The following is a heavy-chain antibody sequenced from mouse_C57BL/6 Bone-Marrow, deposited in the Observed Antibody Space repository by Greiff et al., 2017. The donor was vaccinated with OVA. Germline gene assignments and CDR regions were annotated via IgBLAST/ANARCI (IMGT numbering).Heavy chain of an antibody. Sequence: QVQLQQSGAELMKPGASVKLSCKATGYTFTGYWIEWVKQRPGHGLEWIGEILPGGGSTNYNEKFKGKATFTADTSSNTAYMQLSSLTTEDSAIYYCAREGYYYGSSWFAYWGQGTLVTVSA. CDR1: GYTFTGYW. CDR3: AREGYYYGSSWFAY. J-gene: IGHJ3*01. CDR2: ILPGGGST. V-gene: IGHV1-9*01. D-gene: IGHD1-1*01.